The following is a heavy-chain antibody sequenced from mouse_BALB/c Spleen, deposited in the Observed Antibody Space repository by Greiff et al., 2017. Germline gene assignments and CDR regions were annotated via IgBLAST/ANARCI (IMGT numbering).Heavy chain of an antibody. D-gene: IGHD1-1*01. CDR3: ARDPIYYYGSSLYYDMDY. CDR1: GFSLTSYG. CDR2: IWAGGST. V-gene: IGHV2-9*02. Sequence: QLQQSGPGLVAPSQSLSITCPVSGFSLTSYGVHWVRQPPGKGLEWLGIIWAGGSTNYNSALMSRLSISKDNSKSQVFLKMNSLQTDDTAMYYCARDPIYYYGSSLYYDMDYWGQGTTVTVSS. J-gene: IGHJ4*01.